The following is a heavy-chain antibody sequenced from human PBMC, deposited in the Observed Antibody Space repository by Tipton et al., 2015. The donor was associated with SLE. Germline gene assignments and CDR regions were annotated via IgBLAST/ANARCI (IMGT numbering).Heavy chain of an antibody. CDR3: ARDRVGATDY. Sequence: SLGLSCAASGFTVSSNYMSWVRQAPGKGLEWVSVIYSGGSTYYADSVKGRFTISRDNSKNTLYLQMNSLRAEDTAVYYCARDRVGATDYWGQGTLVTVSS. J-gene: IGHJ4*02. D-gene: IGHD1-26*01. V-gene: IGHV3-66*02. CDR1: GFTVSSNY. CDR2: IYSGGST.